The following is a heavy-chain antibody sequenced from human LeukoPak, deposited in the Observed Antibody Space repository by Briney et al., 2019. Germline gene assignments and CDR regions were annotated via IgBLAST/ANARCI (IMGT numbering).Heavy chain of an antibody. CDR1: GFTFSSYW. J-gene: IGHJ6*03. CDR2: IKQDGSEK. D-gene: IGHD6-13*01. Sequence: GGSLRPSCAASGFTFSSYWMSWVRQAPGKGLEWVANIKQDGSEKYYVDSVKGRFTISRDNAKNSLYLQMNSLRAEDTAVYYCARGVAAAGSGLYYYYMDVWGKGTTVTVSS. CDR3: ARGVAAAGSGLYYYYMDV. V-gene: IGHV3-7*01.